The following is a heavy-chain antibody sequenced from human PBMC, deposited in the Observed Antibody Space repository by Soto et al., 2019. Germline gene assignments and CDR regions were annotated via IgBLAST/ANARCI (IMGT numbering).Heavy chain of an antibody. V-gene: IGHV1-18*01. J-gene: IGHJ4*02. CDR3: ARLRLRITVTPNSLPYFDY. CDR1: GYTFTNYG. Sequence: QVQLVQSGAEVKKPGASVKVSCKASGYTFTNYGINWVRQAPGQGLEWMGWISGYNGNTNYAQKLQGRVTMTTDTSTSTAYMELRSLRSDDTAVYYCARLRLRITVTPNSLPYFDYLGQATLVTFAS. D-gene: IGHD4-17*01. CDR2: ISGYNGNT.